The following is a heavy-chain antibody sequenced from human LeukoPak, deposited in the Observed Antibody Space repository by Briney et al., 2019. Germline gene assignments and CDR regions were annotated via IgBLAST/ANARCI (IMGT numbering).Heavy chain of an antibody. CDR2: IS. V-gene: IGHV3-69-1*02. CDR1: AFSLNAYN. D-gene: IGHD1-26*01. J-gene: IGHJ4*02. Sequence: GGSLRLSCAASAFSLNAYNMNWVRQAPGKGLEWVSSISYYADSVKGRFTISRDNAQNSPYLQMNSLRAEDTAIYYCVRDRGTYRPIDYWGQGTLVTVSS. CDR3: VRDRGTYRPIDY.